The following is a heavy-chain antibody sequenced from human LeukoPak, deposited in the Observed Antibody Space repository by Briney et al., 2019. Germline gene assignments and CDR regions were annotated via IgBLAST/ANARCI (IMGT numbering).Heavy chain of an antibody. D-gene: IGHD2-2*01. Sequence: PSETLSLTCAVYGGSFSGYYWSWIRQPPGKGLEWIGEINHSGSTNYNPSLKSRVTISVDTSKNQFSLKLSSVTAADTAVYYYASTRPGTVVVPAAIRSFYYWGQGTLVTVSS. J-gene: IGHJ4*02. V-gene: IGHV4-34*01. CDR1: GGSFSGYY. CDR3: ASTRPGTVVVPAAIRSFYY. CDR2: INHSGST.